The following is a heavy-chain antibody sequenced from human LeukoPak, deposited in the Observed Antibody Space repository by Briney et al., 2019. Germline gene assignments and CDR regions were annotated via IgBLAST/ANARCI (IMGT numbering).Heavy chain of an antibody. CDR2: ISYDGSNK. CDR1: GFTFSSYG. Sequence: GRSLRLSCAASGFTFSSYGMHWVRQAPGKGLEWVAVISYDGSNKYYADSVKGRFTISRDNSKNTLYLQMNSLRAEDTAVCYCAKGTRDYYYYGMDVWGQGTTVTVSS. J-gene: IGHJ6*02. CDR3: AKGTRDYYYYGMDV. V-gene: IGHV3-30*18.